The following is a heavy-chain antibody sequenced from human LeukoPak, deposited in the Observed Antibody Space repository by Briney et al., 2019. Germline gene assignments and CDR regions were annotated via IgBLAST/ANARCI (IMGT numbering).Heavy chain of an antibody. J-gene: IGHJ4*02. V-gene: IGHV3-7*01. CDR3: ARDRALYDSRRGYYYTEDDY. CDR2: INQDGSEK. D-gene: IGHD3-22*01. Sequence: GGSLRLSCAASGFTFSSYWMSWVRQAPGKGLEWVANINQDGSEKYYVDSVKGRFSISRDNAKSSLYLQMNTLRADDTAVYYCARDRALYDSRRGYYYTEDDYWGQGALVTVSS. CDR1: GFTFSSYW.